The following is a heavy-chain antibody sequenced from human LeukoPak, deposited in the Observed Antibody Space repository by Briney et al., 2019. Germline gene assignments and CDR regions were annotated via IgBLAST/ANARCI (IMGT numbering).Heavy chain of an antibody. Sequence: PGASVKVSCKASGYTFTTYDLNWVRQATGQGLEWMGWMNPYSGNTGYAQKFQGRVTMTRNTSISTAYMELSSLRSEDTAVYYCARGLQPTYNWNYIHGYYYYYMDVWGKGTTVTVSS. V-gene: IGHV1-8*01. J-gene: IGHJ6*03. D-gene: IGHD1-7*01. CDR1: GYTFTTYD. CDR2: MNPYSGNT. CDR3: ARGLQPTYNWNYIHGYYYYYMDV.